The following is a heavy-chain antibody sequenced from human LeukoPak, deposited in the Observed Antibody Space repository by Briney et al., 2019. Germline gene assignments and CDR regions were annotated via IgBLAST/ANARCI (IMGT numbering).Heavy chain of an antibody. CDR3: TREGSAHLDFDS. Sequence: GGCLRLSCAASGFTFSSYCMNSVSQAPGKWLEWVSSINSRDNTIFHAGSVKGRFTISRDIAKNSLYLQMNSLRVEDTAVYYCTREGSAHLDFDSWGQGTLVIVSS. CDR1: GFTFSSYC. J-gene: IGHJ4*02. CDR2: INSRDNTI. V-gene: IGHV3-21*01.